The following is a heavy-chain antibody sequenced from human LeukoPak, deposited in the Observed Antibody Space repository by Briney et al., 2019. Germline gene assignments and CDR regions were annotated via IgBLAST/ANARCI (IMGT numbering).Heavy chain of an antibody. V-gene: IGHV3-48*03. CDR2: ISNDGDTI. Sequence: GGSLRLSCAASGLTFSRYWMHWVRQAPGKGLEWVSFISNDGDTITYVDSVKGRFTISRDNAKNSLYLQMNSLRAEDTAVYYCARWFCSSTNCHSYYYGMDVWGQGTTVTVSS. D-gene: IGHD2-2*01. J-gene: IGHJ6*02. CDR3: ARWFCSSTNCHSYYYGMDV. CDR1: GLTFSRYW.